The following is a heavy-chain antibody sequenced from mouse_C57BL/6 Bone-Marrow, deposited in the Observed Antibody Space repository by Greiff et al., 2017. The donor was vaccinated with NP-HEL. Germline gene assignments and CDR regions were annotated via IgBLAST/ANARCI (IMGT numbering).Heavy chain of an antibody. CDR2: ISYDGSN. CDR3: ARGRFLYYAMDY. CDR1: GYSITSGYY. J-gene: IGHJ4*01. V-gene: IGHV3-6*01. Sequence: VQLQQSGPGLVKPSQSLSLTCSVTGYSITSGYYWNWIRQFPGNKLEWMGYISYDGSNNYNPSLKNRISITRDTSKNQFFLKLNSVTTEDTATYYCARGRFLYYAMDYWGQGTSVTVSS.